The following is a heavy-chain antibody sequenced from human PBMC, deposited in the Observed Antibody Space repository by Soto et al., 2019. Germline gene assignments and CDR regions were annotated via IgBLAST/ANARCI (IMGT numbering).Heavy chain of an antibody. D-gene: IGHD6-19*01. CDR1: GFTFSSYA. V-gene: IGHV3-23*01. CDR2: ISGSGGST. J-gene: IGHJ4*02. Sequence: PGGSLRLSCAASGFTFSSYAMSWVRQAPGKGLEWVSAISGSGGSTYYADSVKGRFTISRDNSKNTLYLQMNSLRAEDTAVYYCAKDAGYSSGWYGKFDYWGQGTLVTVPS. CDR3: AKDAGYSSGWYGKFDY.